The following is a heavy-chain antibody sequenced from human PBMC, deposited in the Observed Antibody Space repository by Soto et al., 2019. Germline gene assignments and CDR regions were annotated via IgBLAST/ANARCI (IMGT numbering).Heavy chain of an antibody. Sequence: ASVKVSCKASGGTFSSYAISWVRQAPGQGLEWMGGIIPIFGTANYAQKFQGRVTITADESTSTAYMELSSLRSEDTAVYYCAGGLSSGSVYYYWGQGTLVTVSS. D-gene: IGHD6-25*01. V-gene: IGHV1-69*13. CDR1: GGTFSSYA. J-gene: IGHJ4*02. CDR3: AGGLSSGSVYYY. CDR2: IIPIFGTA.